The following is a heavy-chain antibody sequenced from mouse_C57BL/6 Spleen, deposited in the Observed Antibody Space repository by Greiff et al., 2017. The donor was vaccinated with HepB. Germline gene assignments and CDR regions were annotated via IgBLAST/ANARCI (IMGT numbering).Heavy chain of an antibody. CDR2: ISDGGSYT. V-gene: IGHV5-4*01. CDR3: ARASTTVAPDY. D-gene: IGHD1-1*01. CDR1: GFTFSSYA. Sequence: EVQWVESGGGLVKPGGSLKLSCAASGFTFSSYAMSWVRQTPEKRLEWVATISDGGSYTYYPDNVKGRFTISRDNAKNNLYLQMSHLKSEDTAMYYCARASTTVAPDYWGQGTTLTVSS. J-gene: IGHJ2*01.